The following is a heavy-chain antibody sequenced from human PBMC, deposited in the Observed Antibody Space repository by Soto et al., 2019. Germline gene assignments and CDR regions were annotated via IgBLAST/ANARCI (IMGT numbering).Heavy chain of an antibody. CDR1: GYRFINFY. D-gene: IGHD2-8*02. J-gene: IGHJ4*02. CDR2: INPKNDDT. Sequence: GASVKVSCKAFGYRFINFYLHWVRQAPGQGLEWMGWINPKNDDTNYAQKFQGRVTMTRDTSISAAYMELSGLNSGDTAVYYCARDDTGANFGSWGQGTLVTVSS. V-gene: IGHV1-2*02. CDR3: ARDDTGANFGS.